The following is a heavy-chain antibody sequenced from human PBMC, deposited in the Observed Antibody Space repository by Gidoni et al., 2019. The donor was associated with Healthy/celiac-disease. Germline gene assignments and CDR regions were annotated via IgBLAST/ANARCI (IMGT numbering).Heavy chain of an antibody. D-gene: IGHD1-1*01. Sequence: EVQLVESGGGLVKPGGSLRLSCAASGFTFSNAWMTWVRQAPGKGLEWVGRIKSKTDGGTTDYAAPVKGRFTISRDDSKNTLYLQMNSLKTEDTAVYYCTTYLFSWNPTEYYYYYYMDVWGKGTTVTVSS. CDR3: TTYLFSWNPTEYYYYYYMDV. V-gene: IGHV3-15*07. CDR2: IKSKTDGGTT. CDR1: GFTFSNAW. J-gene: IGHJ6*03.